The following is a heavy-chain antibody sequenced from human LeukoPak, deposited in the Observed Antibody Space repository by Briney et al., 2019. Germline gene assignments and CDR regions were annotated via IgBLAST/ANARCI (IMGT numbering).Heavy chain of an antibody. CDR2: ISAYNGNT. CDR3: AATRFSGSYFGPDAFDI. Sequence: AASVKVSCKASGHTFTSYGISWVRQAPGQGLEWMGWISAYNGNTNYAQKLQGRVTMTTDTSTSTAYMELRSLRSDDTAVYYCAATRFSGSYFGPDAFDIWGQGTMVTVSS. D-gene: IGHD1-26*01. J-gene: IGHJ3*02. V-gene: IGHV1-18*01. CDR1: GHTFTSYG.